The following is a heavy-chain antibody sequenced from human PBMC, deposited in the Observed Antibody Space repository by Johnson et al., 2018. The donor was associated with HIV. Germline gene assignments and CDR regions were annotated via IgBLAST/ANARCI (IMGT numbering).Heavy chain of an antibody. CDR2: INWNGGST. D-gene: IGHD3-10*01. Sequence: EVQLVESGGGLIQPGGSLRLSCAASGFSVRTNYMSWVRQAPGKGLEWVSGINWNGGSTDYADSVKGRFTISRDNSKNSLYLQMNSLRAEDTALYYCAKDIDELLWFIDAFDIWGKGTMVTVSS. CDR3: AKDIDELLWFIDAFDI. J-gene: IGHJ3*02. CDR1: GFSVRTNY. V-gene: IGHV3-20*04.